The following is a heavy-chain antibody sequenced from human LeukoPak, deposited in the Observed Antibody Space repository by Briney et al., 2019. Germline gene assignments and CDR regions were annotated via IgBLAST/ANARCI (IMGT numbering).Heavy chain of an antibody. CDR3: ARRGYYYDNSHYYYFDY. CDR2: IYHSGST. Sequence: SETLSLTCTVSGVSITSYYWSWIRQPPGKGLEWIGSIYHSGSTNDNPSLKSRVTTSVDTSKNQFSLKLSSVTAADTAVYYCARRGYYYDNSHYYYFDYWGQGTLVTVSS. D-gene: IGHD3-22*01. V-gene: IGHV4-59*08. J-gene: IGHJ4*02. CDR1: GVSITSYY.